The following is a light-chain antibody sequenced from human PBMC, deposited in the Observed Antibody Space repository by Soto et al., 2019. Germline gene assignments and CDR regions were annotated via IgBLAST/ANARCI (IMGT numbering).Light chain of an antibody. Sequence: EIVLTQSPGTLSLSPGERATLSCRASQSVSSGFLAWYQQKPGQAPRLLIYGASSRATGIPDRFSGSGSGTEFTLIISRLEPADFAVYYCQQYGSSPGFTFGPGTKVDIK. CDR3: QQYGSSPGFT. J-gene: IGKJ3*01. V-gene: IGKV3-20*01. CDR2: GAS. CDR1: QSVSSGF.